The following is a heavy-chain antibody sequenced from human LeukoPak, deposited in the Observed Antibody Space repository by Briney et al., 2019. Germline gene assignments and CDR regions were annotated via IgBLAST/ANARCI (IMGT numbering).Heavy chain of an antibody. CDR2: INPNSGGT. CDR3: ARGPTYYDFLVGKKFDY. D-gene: IGHD3-3*01. Sequence: ASVKVSCKASGYTFTGYYMHWVRQAPGQGLEWMGWINPNSGGTNYAQKFQGRVTMTRDTSISTAYMELSRLRFDDTAVYYCARGPTYYDFLVGKKFDYWGQGTLVTVSS. V-gene: IGHV1-2*02. J-gene: IGHJ4*02. CDR1: GYTFTGYY.